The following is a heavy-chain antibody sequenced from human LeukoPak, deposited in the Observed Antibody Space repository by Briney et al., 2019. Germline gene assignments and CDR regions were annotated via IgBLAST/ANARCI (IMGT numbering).Heavy chain of an antibody. CDR2: ISGAGLDT. J-gene: IGHJ4*02. V-gene: IGHV3-23*01. CDR1: GFTFSSYA. Sequence: GGSLRLSCAASGFTFSSYAMHWVRQAPGKGLEWVSGISGAGLDTFYADSVRGRFTIARDNSKNTLYLQMNSLRVEDTAIYYCAKNRVVVTAILDHWGQGALVTVSS. CDR3: AKNRVVVTAILDH. D-gene: IGHD2-21*02.